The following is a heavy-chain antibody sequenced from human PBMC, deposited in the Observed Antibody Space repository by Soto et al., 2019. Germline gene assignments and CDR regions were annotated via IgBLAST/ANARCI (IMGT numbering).Heavy chain of an antibody. D-gene: IGHD6-13*01. CDR3: ARGGGDSSSWSRFSNYYYYYYMDV. J-gene: IGHJ6*03. Sequence: SETLSLTCTVSGGSISSYYWSWIRQPPGKGLEWIGYIYYSGSTNYNPSLKSRVTISVDTSKNQFSRKLSSETAADTAVYYCARGGGDSSSWSRFSNYYYYYYMDVWGKGTTVTVSS. V-gene: IGHV4-59*08. CDR2: IYYSGST. CDR1: GGSISSYY.